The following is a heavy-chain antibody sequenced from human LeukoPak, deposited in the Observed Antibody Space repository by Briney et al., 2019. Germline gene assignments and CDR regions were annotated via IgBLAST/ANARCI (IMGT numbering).Heavy chain of an antibody. CDR1: GFSLSSYW. Sequence: HPGGSLRLSCAASGFSLSSYWMHWVRQAQGKGLVWVSRVNSDGSSTNYADSVKGRFTISRDNAKNTLYLQMNSLRAEDTAVYYCAKAATGTRNAFDIWGQGTMVTVSS. CDR2: VNSDGSST. D-gene: IGHD6-13*01. V-gene: IGHV3-74*01. CDR3: AKAATGTRNAFDI. J-gene: IGHJ3*02.